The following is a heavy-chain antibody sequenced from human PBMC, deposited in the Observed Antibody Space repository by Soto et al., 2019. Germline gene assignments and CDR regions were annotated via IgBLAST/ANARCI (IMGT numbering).Heavy chain of an antibody. D-gene: IGHD5-18*01. Sequence: GGSLRLSCAASGSTFSSYAMHWVRQAPGKGLEWVAVISYDGSNKYYADSVKGRFTISRDNSKNTLYLQMNSLRAEDTAVYYCAESEDGDARGYSYGQRPGYWGQGTLVTVSS. J-gene: IGHJ4*02. CDR3: AESEDGDARGYSYGQRPGY. V-gene: IGHV3-30-3*01. CDR2: ISYDGSNK. CDR1: GSTFSSYA.